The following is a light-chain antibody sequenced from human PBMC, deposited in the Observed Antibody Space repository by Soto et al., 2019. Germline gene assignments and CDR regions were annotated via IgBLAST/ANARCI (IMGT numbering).Light chain of an antibody. J-gene: IGLJ1*01. CDR2: EVS. CDR1: SSDIGAYIY. CDR3: SSYAGSNNFV. Sequence: QSVLTQPPSASESPGQSVTISCTGTSSDIGAYIYVSWYQQHPGKAPKLMISEVSRRPSGVPERFSGSKSGNTASLTVSGLQADDEAHYYCSSYAGSNNFVFGTGTKLTVL. V-gene: IGLV2-8*01.